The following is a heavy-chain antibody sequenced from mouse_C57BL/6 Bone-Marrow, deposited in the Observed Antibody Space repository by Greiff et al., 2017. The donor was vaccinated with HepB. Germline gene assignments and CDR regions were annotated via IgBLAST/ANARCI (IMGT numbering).Heavy chain of an antibody. Sequence: DVKLQESGPGLVKPSQSLSLTCSVTGYSITSGYYWNWIRQFPGNKLEWMGYISYDGSNNYNPSLKNRISITRDTSKNQFFLKLNSVTTEDTATYYCANGSRDYAMDYWGQGTSVTVSS. CDR2: ISYDGSN. V-gene: IGHV3-6*01. CDR1: GYSITSGYY. D-gene: IGHD2-2*01. CDR3: ANGSRDYAMDY. J-gene: IGHJ4*01.